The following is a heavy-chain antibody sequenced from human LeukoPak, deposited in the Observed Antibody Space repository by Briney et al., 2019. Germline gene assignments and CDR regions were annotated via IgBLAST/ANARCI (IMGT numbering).Heavy chain of an antibody. J-gene: IGHJ4*02. CDR2: ISRNSNNI. D-gene: IGHD4/OR15-4a*01. CDR3: ARDGANCPGDF. V-gene: IGHV3-48*02. CDR1: GFTLNMYS. Sequence: GGSLRLSCAAPGFTLNMYSMNWVRQAPGKGLEWLSYISRNSNNIHYADSVKGRFTVSRDNDKNLLFLEMHSLRDDDTAVYYCARDGANCPGDFWGQGILVTVSS.